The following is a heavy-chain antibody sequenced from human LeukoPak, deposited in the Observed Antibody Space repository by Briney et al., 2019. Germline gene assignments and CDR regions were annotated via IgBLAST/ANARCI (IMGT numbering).Heavy chain of an antibody. J-gene: IGHJ5*02. CDR1: GYTFTGYY. CDR2: INPNSGGT. D-gene: IGHD1-26*01. V-gene: IGHV1-2*02. CDR3: ARGDSGRDWFDP. Sequence: ASVKVSCKVSGYTFTGYYMHWVRQAPGQGLEWMGWINPNSGGTNYAQKFQGRVTMTRDTSISTAYMELSRLRSDDTAVYYCARGDSGRDWFDPWGQGTLVTVSS.